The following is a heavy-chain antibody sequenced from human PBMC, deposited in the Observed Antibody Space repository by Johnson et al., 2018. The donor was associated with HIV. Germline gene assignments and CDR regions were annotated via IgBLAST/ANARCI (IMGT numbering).Heavy chain of an antibody. Sequence: VQLVESGGGVVQPGGSLTLTCEASGFAFSNSALHWVRQAPGKGLEWVANIKQDGSEKYYVDSVKGRFTISRDNAKNSLYLQMNSLRAEDTAVYYCGFDIWGQGTMVTVSS. CDR1: GFAFSNSA. CDR3: GFDI. J-gene: IGHJ3*02. CDR2: IKQDGSEK. V-gene: IGHV3-7*03.